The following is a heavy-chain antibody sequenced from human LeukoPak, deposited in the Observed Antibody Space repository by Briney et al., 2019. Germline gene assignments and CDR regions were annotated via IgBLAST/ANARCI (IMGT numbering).Heavy chain of an antibody. CDR2: IIPILGIA. CDR1: GGTFSSYA. Sequence: SVKVSCKASGGTFSSYAISWVRQAPGQGLEWMGRIIPILGIASYAQKFQGRVTITADKSTSTAYMELSSLRSEDTAVYYCASGVWMATLMGYWGQGTLVTVSS. CDR3: ASGVWMATLMGY. V-gene: IGHV1-69*04. D-gene: IGHD5-24*01. J-gene: IGHJ4*02.